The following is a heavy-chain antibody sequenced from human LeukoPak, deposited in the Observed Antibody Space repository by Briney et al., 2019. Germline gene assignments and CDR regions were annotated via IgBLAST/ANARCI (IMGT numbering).Heavy chain of an antibody. CDR1: GFTFSSFG. CDR2: IRNDGSKK. Sequence: GRSLRLSCEASGFTFSSFGMHWVRQAPGKGLEWVAFIRNDGSKKYYADSVKGRFTICRDNSKNTLYLQMNSLRAEDTAVYYCAKGSGSSLDIDYWGQGTLVTVSS. CDR3: AKGSGSSLDIDY. D-gene: IGHD5-18*01. V-gene: IGHV3-30*02. J-gene: IGHJ4*02.